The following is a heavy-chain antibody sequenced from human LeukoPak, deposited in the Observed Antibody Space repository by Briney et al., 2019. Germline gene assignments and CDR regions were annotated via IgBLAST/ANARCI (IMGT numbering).Heavy chain of an antibody. CDR3: ARATNDCRSPSCSMYYFDY. Sequence: SETLSLTCAVYGCTFGGYYLSWIRQPPGKGLQWIGEISHSRSTNYNPSLKSRGTISVDTSKNQFSLKLSSVTAADTDVYYCARATNDCRSPSCSMYYFDYWGQGTLVTVSS. V-gene: IGHV4-34*01. CDR2: ISHSRST. D-gene: IGHD2-2*01. J-gene: IGHJ4*02. CDR1: GCTFGGYY.